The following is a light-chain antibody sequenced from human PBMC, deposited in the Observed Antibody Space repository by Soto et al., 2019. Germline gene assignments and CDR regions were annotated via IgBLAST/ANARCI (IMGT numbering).Light chain of an antibody. J-gene: IGKJ4*01. CDR1: QSVFSTYNNNNH. V-gene: IGKV4-1*01. CDR3: QQYYSAPRLLT. Sequence: DIVMTQSPDSLAVSLGERATINCKSSQSVFSTYNNNNHLAWYQQKPGQPPKLLIYWASTRESGVPDRFSGSGTGTEFTRTISSLQAEDVAVYYCQQYYSAPRLLTFGGGTKVEIK. CDR2: WAS.